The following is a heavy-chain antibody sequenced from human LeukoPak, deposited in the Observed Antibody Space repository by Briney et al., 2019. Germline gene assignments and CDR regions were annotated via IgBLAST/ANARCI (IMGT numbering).Heavy chain of an antibody. CDR2: IRYDGTKQ. CDR1: GFTFSRYG. J-gene: IGHJ4*02. D-gene: IGHD3/OR15-3a*01. V-gene: IGHV3-30*02. Sequence: PGGSLRLSCAASGFTFSRYGMHWVRRAPDKGLEWVALIRYDGTKQDYADSVKGRVTISRDNFKNTLYLQLNSLRAEDTAMYYCARTGDTERFDYWGQGTLVTVSS. CDR3: ARTGDTERFDY.